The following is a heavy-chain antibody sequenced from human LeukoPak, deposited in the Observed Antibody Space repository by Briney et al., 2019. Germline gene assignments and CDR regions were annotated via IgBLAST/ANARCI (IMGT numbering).Heavy chain of an antibody. V-gene: IGHV4-4*08. CDR1: GGSFSGYY. Sequence: PSETLSLTCAVYGGSFSGYYWSWIRQPPGKGLEWIGHIYTSGGTNYNPSLKSRVTISVDTSKNQFSLKLSSVSAADTAVYYCTRRAAFVRRFDYWGQGTLVTVSS. CDR2: IYTSGGT. J-gene: IGHJ4*02. D-gene: IGHD3-16*01. CDR3: TRRAAFVRRFDY.